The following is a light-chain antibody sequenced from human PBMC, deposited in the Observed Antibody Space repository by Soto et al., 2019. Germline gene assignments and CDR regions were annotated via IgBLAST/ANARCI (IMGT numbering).Light chain of an antibody. V-gene: IGKV3-20*01. J-gene: IGKJ3*01. CDR1: QSVRGNS. Sequence: EVVLPQSPGPLSLSPGEGATLSCRASQSVRGNSLAWYQQKPGQAPRLLIYSVSTRATGIPDRFSGSGSGTDFTLTISRLEPEDFAVYYCQQYGALPVTFGPGITVDIK. CDR2: SVS. CDR3: QQYGALPVT.